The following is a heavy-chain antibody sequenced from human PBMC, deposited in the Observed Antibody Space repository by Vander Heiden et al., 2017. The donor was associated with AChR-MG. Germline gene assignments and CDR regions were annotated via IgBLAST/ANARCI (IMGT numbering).Heavy chain of an antibody. CDR2: IIPIFGTP. J-gene: IGHJ4*02. CDR3: ARGPPVGTGDYVDL. Sequence: QVQLVPSGTEVKKPGSSVKVSCKPSGGVFSKYFINWVRQAPGQGIEGMGGIIPIFGTPNYAPKFKGRVTITADESTNTVYMDLNSLTYGDTAMYFCARGPPVGTGDYVDLWGQGTLVTVSS. V-gene: IGHV1-69*01. D-gene: IGHD1-1*01. CDR1: GGVFSKYF.